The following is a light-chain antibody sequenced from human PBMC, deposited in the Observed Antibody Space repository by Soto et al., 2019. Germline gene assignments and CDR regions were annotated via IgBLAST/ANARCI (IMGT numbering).Light chain of an antibody. CDR2: EGT. J-gene: IGLJ2*01. V-gene: IGLV2-23*01. CDR3: CSYAGSGTDLI. Sequence: QSALTQPASVSESPGQSITVSCTGTSSDVGIYNLVSWYQQHPGEAPKLLIYEGTKRPSGVSNRFSGSKSGNTASLTISGLQAEDEADYYCCSYAGSGTDLIFGGGTKLTVL. CDR1: SSDVGIYNL.